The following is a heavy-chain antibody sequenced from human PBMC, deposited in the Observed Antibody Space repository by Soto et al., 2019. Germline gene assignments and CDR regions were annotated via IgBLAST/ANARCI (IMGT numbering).Heavy chain of an antibody. CDR1: GCTFSSYS. J-gene: IGHJ4*02. V-gene: IGHV3-21*01. CDR2: ISSSSSYI. CDR3: ARDLRSDYGINS. Sequence: GGPMRLSWAASGCTFSSYSRNWVRQAPGKGLEGVSSISSSSSYIYYADSVKGRFTISRDNAKNSLYLQMNSLRAEVTALYYCARDLRSDYGINSWGQGTLVTVSS. D-gene: IGHD4-17*01.